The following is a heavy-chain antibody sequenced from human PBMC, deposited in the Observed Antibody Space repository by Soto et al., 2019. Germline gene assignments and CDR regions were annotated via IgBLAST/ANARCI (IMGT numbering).Heavy chain of an antibody. CDR1: GFTFSSYA. CDR3: AKSAPRYYYDSSGYYYAVGYFDY. Sequence: GSLRLSCASSGFTFSSYAMSWVRQAPGKGLEWVSAISGSGGSTYYADSVKGRFTISRDNSKNTRYLQMNSLRAEDTAVYYCAKSAPRYYYDSSGYYYAVGYFDYWGQGTLVTVSS. D-gene: IGHD3-22*01. V-gene: IGHV3-23*01. J-gene: IGHJ4*02. CDR2: ISGSGGST.